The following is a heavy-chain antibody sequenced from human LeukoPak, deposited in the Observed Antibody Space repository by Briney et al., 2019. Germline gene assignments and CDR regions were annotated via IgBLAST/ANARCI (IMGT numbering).Heavy chain of an antibody. Sequence: GGSLRPSCTASGFTFGAYAMSWVRQAPGKGLEWVGFIRSKAYGGTTEYAASVKGRFTISRDDSKSIAYLQMNSLKTEDTAVYYCTRDERGYSYGDYYYMDVWGKGSTVTVSS. V-gene: IGHV3-49*04. CDR2: IRSKAYGGTT. J-gene: IGHJ6*03. CDR3: TRDERGYSYGDYYYMDV. CDR1: GFTFGAYA. D-gene: IGHD5-18*01.